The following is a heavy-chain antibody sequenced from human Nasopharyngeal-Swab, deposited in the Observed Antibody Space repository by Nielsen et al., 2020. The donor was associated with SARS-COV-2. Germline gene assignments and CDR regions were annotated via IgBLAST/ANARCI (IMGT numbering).Heavy chain of an antibody. CDR1: GFTFSSYG. CDR2: ISYDGSNK. D-gene: IGHD1-26*01. J-gene: IGHJ6*02. V-gene: IGHV3-30*03. Sequence: GESLKISCAASGFTFSSYGMHWVRQAPGKGLEWVAVISYDGSNKYYADSVKGRFTISRDNSKNTLYLQMNSLRAEDTAVYYCVGELLPYYGMDIWGQGTLVTVSS. CDR3: VGELLPYYGMDI.